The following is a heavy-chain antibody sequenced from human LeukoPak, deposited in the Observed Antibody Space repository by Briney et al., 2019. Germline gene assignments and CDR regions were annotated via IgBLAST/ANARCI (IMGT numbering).Heavy chain of an antibody. V-gene: IGHV1-69*05. CDR1: GGTFSSYA. CDR2: IIPIFGTA. D-gene: IGHD2-15*01. CDR3: ARSYCSGGSCFHFDY. J-gene: IGHJ4*02. Sequence: SVKVSCKASGGTFSSYAISWVRQAPGQGLEWMGRIIPIFGTANYAQKFQGRVTITTDESTSTAYMELSSLRSEDTAVYYCARSYCSGGSCFHFDYWGQGTLVTVSS.